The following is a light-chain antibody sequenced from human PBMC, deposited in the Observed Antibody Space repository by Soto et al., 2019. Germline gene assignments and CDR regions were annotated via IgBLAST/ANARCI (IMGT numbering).Light chain of an antibody. V-gene: IGKV3-15*01. Sequence: VLTQSPVTLSXXPXXXXTXXXRASQSISDTLAWYQQKPGQAPRLLIYGASARVPGFPARFSGSGSGTDFTLTISSLQSEDFAVYYCQQYNNWPWTFGQGTKVDIK. CDR2: GAS. CDR1: QSISDT. J-gene: IGKJ1*01. CDR3: QQYNNWPWT.